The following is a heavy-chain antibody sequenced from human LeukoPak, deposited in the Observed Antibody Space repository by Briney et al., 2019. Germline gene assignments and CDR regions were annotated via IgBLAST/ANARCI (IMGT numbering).Heavy chain of an antibody. CDR3: ASLDRYFDWPYTGP. Sequence: GGSLRLSCAASGFTFSSYSMNWVRQAPGKGLEWVSYISSRSSTIYYADSVKGRFTISRDNATNSLYLQMNSLRAEDTAVYYCASLDRYFDWPYTGPWGQGTLVTVSS. V-gene: IGHV3-48*04. D-gene: IGHD3-9*01. CDR1: GFTFSSYS. CDR2: ISSRSSTI. J-gene: IGHJ5*02.